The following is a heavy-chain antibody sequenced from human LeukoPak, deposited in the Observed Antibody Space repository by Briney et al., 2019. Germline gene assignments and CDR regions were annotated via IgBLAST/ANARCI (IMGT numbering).Heavy chain of an antibody. CDR1: GYTFTSYG. CDR2: ISAYNGNT. V-gene: IGHV1-18*01. Sequence: ASVKVSCKASGYTFTSYGISWVRQAPGQGLEWMGWISAYNGNTNYAQKLQGRVTMTTDTSTSTAYMELRSLRSDDTAVYYCARDLEAAGSVYFDYWGQGTLVTVPS. D-gene: IGHD6-13*01. CDR3: ARDLEAAGSVYFDY. J-gene: IGHJ4*02.